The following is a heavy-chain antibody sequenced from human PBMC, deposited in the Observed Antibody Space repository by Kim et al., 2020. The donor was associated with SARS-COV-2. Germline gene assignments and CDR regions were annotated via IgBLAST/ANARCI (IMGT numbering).Heavy chain of an antibody. J-gene: IGHJ6*02. D-gene: IGHD6-6*01. V-gene: IGHV4-59*08. Sequence: LKSRVTISVDTSKNQFSLKLSSVTAADTAVYYCARHSIAAHTRYYYGMDVWGQGTTVTVSS. CDR3: ARHSIAAHTRYYYGMDV.